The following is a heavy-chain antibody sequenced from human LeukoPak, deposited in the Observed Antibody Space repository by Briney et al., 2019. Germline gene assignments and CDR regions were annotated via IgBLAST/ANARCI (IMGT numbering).Heavy chain of an antibody. V-gene: IGHV4-34*01. CDR2: VNRSGGT. D-gene: IGHD3-10*01. CDR1: GGSFSTYY. J-gene: IGHJ4*02. Sequence: SETLSLTCAVYGGSFSTYYWSWIRQPPGKGLEWIGEVNRSGGTNYNPSLNSRVTISEDTSKNQFYLNLSSVTAADTAVYYCARRYYYNLGSFPFDFWGQGTLVTVSS. CDR3: ARRYYYNLGSFPFDF.